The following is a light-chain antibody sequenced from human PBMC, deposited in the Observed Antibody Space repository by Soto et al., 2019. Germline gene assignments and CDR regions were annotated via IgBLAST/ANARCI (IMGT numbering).Light chain of an antibody. CDR3: MQNTHWPIT. CDR2: QVS. J-gene: IGKJ5*01. V-gene: IGKV2-30*01. CDR1: QSLVYSDGDTY. Sequence: VMMAQSPLSLPVTLGQPASISCSSSQSLVYSDGDTYLSWFQQRPGQSPRRLLSQVSNRDSGVPDRSSGSGSGTDFTLKISSVEADDVAVYYCMQNTHWPITFGHGTRLEIK.